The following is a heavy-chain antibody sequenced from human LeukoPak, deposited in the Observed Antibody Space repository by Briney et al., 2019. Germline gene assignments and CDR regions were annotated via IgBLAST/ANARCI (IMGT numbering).Heavy chain of an antibody. Sequence: ASVKVSCTASGYTFTSYYMHWVRQAPGQGLEWMGIINPSGGSTSYAQKFQGRVTMTRDTSTSTVYMELSSLRSDDTAVYYCTRESGSYHGNDYWGQGTLVTVSS. CDR2: INPSGGST. CDR3: TRESGSYHGNDY. CDR1: GYTFTSYY. D-gene: IGHD1-26*01. J-gene: IGHJ4*02. V-gene: IGHV1-46*01.